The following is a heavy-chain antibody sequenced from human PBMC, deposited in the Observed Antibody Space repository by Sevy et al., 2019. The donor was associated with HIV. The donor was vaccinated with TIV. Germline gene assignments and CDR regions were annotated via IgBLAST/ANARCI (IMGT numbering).Heavy chain of an antibody. CDR3: AGVAGKQWLDQYYFDY. Sequence: GGSLRLSCAASGFTFSDYYMSWIRQAPGKGLEWVSYISSSGSTIYYADSVKGRFTNSRVNAKNSLYLQMNSLRAEDRAVYYCAGVAGKQWLDQYYFDYWGQGTLVTVSS. V-gene: IGHV3-11*01. CDR1: GFTFSDYY. CDR2: ISSSGSTI. J-gene: IGHJ4*02. D-gene: IGHD6-19*01.